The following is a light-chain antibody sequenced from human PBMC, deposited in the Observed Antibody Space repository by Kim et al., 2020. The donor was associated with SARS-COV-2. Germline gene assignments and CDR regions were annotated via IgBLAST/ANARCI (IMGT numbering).Light chain of an antibody. CDR1: QSVSSC. CDR2: DAS. Sequence: SRGEIATLSCRARQSVSSCLPWYQQKPGQAPRLLIYDASNRATGIPARFSGSGSGTDFTLTISSLEPEDFAVYYCQQRSNWPPLTFGGGTKVDIK. J-gene: IGKJ4*01. V-gene: IGKV3-11*01. CDR3: QQRSNWPPLT.